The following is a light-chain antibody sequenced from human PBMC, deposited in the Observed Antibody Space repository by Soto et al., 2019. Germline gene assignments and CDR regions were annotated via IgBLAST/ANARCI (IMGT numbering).Light chain of an antibody. CDR3: SSYTSSSTLYV. J-gene: IGLJ1*01. Sequence: QSVLTQPASVSGSPGQSITISCTGTSSDVGGYNYVSWYQQHPGKAPKLMIYDVSNRPPGVSNRFSGSKSGNTASLTISGLQAEDEAGYYCSSYTSSSTLYVFGTGTKLTVL. CDR2: DVS. CDR1: SSDVGGYNY. V-gene: IGLV2-14*01.